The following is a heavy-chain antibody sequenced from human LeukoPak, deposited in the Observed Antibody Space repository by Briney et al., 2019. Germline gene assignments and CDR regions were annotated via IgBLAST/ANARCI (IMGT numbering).Heavy chain of an antibody. D-gene: IGHD1-26*01. V-gene: IGHV3-49*04. J-gene: IGHJ4*02. CDR1: GFTFGDYA. CDR3: TRVGATNPYWDY. Sequence: GGSLRLSCTASGFTFGDYAMSWVRQAPGKGLEWVGFIRSKAYGGTTEYAASVKGRFTISRDDSKSIAYLQMNSLKTEDTAVYYCTRVGATNPYWDYWGQGTLVTVSS. CDR2: IRSKAYGGTT.